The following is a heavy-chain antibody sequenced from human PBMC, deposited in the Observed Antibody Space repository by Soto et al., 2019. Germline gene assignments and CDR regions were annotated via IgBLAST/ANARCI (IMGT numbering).Heavy chain of an antibody. D-gene: IGHD3-9*01. CDR2: IYFRGNT. CDR1: GGSIRSSSSY. Sequence: SETLSLTCTVSGGSIRSSSSYWGWVRQPPGKGLEWIGSIYFRGNTYYNPSFQTRVTISLDKSKSQFSLKLNSVTAADSAVYFCGRLEGLATISYYFDFWGKGALVTVSS. CDR3: GRLEGLATISYYFDF. V-gene: IGHV4-39*01. J-gene: IGHJ4*02.